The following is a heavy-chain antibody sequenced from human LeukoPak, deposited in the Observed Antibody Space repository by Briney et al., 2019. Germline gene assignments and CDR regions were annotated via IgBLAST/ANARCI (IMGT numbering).Heavy chain of an antibody. CDR1: GFTFNDFA. CDR2: IADAGT. Sequence: GSLRLSCAASGFTFNDFAKTWVRQAPGKGLESVSTIADAGTYYADSVKGRFIISRDNSKNMLYLQLNSLRADDTAMYYCARNLGPFDVRGHGTMVTVSS. D-gene: IGHD3-16*01. J-gene: IGHJ3*01. V-gene: IGHV3-23*01. CDR3: ARNLGPFDV.